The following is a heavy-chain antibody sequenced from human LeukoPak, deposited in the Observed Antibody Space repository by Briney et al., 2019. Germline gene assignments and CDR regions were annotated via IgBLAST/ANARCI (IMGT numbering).Heavy chain of an antibody. CDR1: GFTFSNYW. J-gene: IGHJ4*02. V-gene: IGHV3-74*03. D-gene: IGHD1-14*01. CDR2: INSDGSTR. Sequence: PGGSLRLSCAASGFTFSNYWMHWVRQAPGKGLVWVSRINSDGSTRKYADSVKGRFTISRDNAKNTLYLQMNSLRGEDTAVYYCTRDRSRAEDDWGQGTLVTVSS. CDR3: TRDRSRAEDD.